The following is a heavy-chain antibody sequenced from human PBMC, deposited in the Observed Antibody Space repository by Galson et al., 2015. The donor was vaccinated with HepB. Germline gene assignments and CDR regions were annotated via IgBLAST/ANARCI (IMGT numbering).Heavy chain of an antibody. CDR2: ISSSSSYI. CDR3: ARDRSVVGAPDNFDY. D-gene: IGHD1-26*01. CDR1: GFTFSSYS. J-gene: IGHJ4*02. Sequence: SLRLSCAASGFTFSSYSMNWVRQAPGKGLEWVSSISSSSSYIYYADSVKGRFTISRDNAKNSLYLQMNSLRAEDTAVYYCARDRSVVGAPDNFDYWGQGTLVTVSS. V-gene: IGHV3-21*01.